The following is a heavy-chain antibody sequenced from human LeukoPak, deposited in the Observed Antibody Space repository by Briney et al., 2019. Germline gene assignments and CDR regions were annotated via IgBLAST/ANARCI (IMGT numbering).Heavy chain of an antibody. Sequence: SETLSLTXAVYGGSFSGYYWSWIRQPPGKGLEWIGEINHSGSTNYNPSLKSRVTISVDTSKNQSSLKLSSVTAADTAVYYCARVGRTGTMIVVVNYYFDYWGQGTLVTVAS. J-gene: IGHJ4*02. D-gene: IGHD3-22*01. CDR2: INHSGST. CDR1: GGSFSGYY. CDR3: ARVGRTGTMIVVVNYYFDY. V-gene: IGHV4-34*01.